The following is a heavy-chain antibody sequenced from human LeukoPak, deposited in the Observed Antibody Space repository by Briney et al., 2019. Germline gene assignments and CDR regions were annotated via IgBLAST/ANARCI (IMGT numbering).Heavy chain of an antibody. CDR2: INSDGSST. V-gene: IGHV3-74*01. J-gene: IGHJ4*02. CDR1: GFTFSSYW. Sequence: PGGSLRLSCAASGFTFSSYWMHWVRQAPGKGLVWVSRINSDGSSTSYADSVEGRFTISRDNAKNTLYLQMNSLRAEDTAVYYCARKGGQQLALDYWGQGTLVTVSS. D-gene: IGHD6-13*01. CDR3: ARKGGQQLALDY.